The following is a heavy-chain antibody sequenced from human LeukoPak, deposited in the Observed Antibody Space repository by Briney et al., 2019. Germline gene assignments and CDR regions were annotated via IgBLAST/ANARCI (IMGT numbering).Heavy chain of an antibody. D-gene: IGHD3-10*01. CDR1: GFTVSSNY. CDR2: IYSGGSA. CDR3: ASSSLVRGVIIDFDY. J-gene: IGHJ4*02. V-gene: IGHV3-66*01. Sequence: GGSLRLSCAASGFTVSSNYMSWVRQVPGKGLERVAVIYSGGSAYYADSVKGRFTISRDNSKNTLYLQMNSLRAEDTAVYYCASSSLVRGVIIDFDYWGQETLVTVSS.